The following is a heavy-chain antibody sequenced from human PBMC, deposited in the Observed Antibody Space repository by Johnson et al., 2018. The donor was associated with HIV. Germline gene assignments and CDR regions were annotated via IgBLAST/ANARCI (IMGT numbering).Heavy chain of an antibody. V-gene: IGHV3-20*04. CDR3: ARGAYSGSWHASVASDI. CDR2: IDWNGGSS. CDR1: GFTFDDYG. D-gene: IGHD6-13*01. J-gene: IGHJ3*02. Sequence: VQLVESGGGVVRPGGSLRLSCAASGFTFDDYGMTWVRQAPGKGLEWVSGIDWNGGSSGYADSVKGRFSISRDNGKNSLYLQMNSLRAEDTALYYCARGAYSGSWHASVASDIWGQGTMVTVSS.